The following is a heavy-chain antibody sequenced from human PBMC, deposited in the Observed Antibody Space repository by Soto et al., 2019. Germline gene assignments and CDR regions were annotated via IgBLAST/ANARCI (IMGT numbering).Heavy chain of an antibody. CDR1: GFTFSSYN. Sequence: EVQLVESGGGLVQPGGSLRLSCAASGFTFSSYNMNWVRQAPGKGLEWVSCISSSSSTIYYADSVKGRFTISRDNAKNSLYLQMNSLIDEDTAVYYCARFDWASGSCDYWGQGTLVTVSS. J-gene: IGHJ4*02. CDR3: ARFDWASGSCDY. CDR2: ISSSSSTI. V-gene: IGHV3-48*02. D-gene: IGHD6-13*01.